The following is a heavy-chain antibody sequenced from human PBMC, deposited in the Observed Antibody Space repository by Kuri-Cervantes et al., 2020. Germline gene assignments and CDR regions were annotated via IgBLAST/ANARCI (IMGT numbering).Heavy chain of an antibody. CDR1: GFTVSSNP. CDR2: ISYDGSNK. V-gene: IGHV3-30-3*01. Sequence: GGSLRLSCAASGFTVSSNPMNWVRQAPGKGLEWVAVISYDGSNKYYADSVKGRFTISRDNSKNTLYLQMNSLRAEDTAVYYCARDRRMVRGVIINGHNWFDPWGQGTLVTVSS. J-gene: IGHJ5*02. CDR3: ARDRRMVRGVIINGHNWFDP. D-gene: IGHD3-10*01.